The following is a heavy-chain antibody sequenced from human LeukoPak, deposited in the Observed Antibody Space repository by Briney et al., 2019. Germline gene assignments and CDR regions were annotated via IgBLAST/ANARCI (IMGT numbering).Heavy chain of an antibody. CDR3: AKTSSSWGIFDS. D-gene: IGHD6-13*01. CDR2: ISGVSETT. CDR1: GFTFSTHA. Sequence: PGGSLRLSCAASGFTFSTHAMSWVRQAPGKGLEWVSGISGVSETTYYADSVRGRFTISRDNSKSTIYLQMNSLRAEDTALYYCAKTSSSWGIFDSWGQGTLVTVSS. J-gene: IGHJ4*02. V-gene: IGHV3-23*01.